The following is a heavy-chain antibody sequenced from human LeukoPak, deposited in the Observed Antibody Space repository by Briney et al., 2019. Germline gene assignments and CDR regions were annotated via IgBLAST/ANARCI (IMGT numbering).Heavy chain of an antibody. CDR3: ARGGAFDI. CDR1: GGSISGNNYY. CDR2: IYYSGST. V-gene: IGHV4-39*01. J-gene: IGHJ3*02. D-gene: IGHD3-16*01. Sequence: SETLSLTCTVSGGSISGNNYYWGWIRQSPGKGLEWIGSIYYSGSTYYNPSLKSRVTISVDTSKNQFSLNLSSVTAADTAAYYCARGGAFDIWGQGTMVSVSS.